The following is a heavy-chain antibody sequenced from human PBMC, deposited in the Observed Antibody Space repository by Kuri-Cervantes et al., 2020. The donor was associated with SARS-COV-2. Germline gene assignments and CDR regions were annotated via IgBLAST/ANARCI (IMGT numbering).Heavy chain of an antibody. CDR3: ARGYSSSSASNFDY. CDR1: GGTFSTDG. CDR2: IIPIFGTA. D-gene: IGHD6-6*01. V-gene: IGHV1-69*13. Sequence: SVKVSCKASGGTFSTDGITWVRQAPGQGLEWMGRIIPIFGTANYAQKFQGRVTITADESTSTAYMELSSLRSEDTAVYYCARGYSSSSASNFDYWGQGTLVTVSS. J-gene: IGHJ4*02.